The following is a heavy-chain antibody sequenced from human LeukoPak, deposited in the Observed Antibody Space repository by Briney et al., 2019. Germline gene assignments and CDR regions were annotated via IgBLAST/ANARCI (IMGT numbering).Heavy chain of an antibody. CDR2: ISGSGGST. D-gene: IGHD3-3*01. V-gene: IGHV3-23*01. CDR3: AKDRVRFLEWLTLDY. Sequence: GGSLRLSCAASGFTFSSYAMSWVRQAPGKGLEWVSAISGSGGSTYYADSVKGRFTISRDNSKNTLYLQMNRLRGEDTAVYYCAKDRVRFLEWLTLDYWGQGTLVTVSS. J-gene: IGHJ4*02. CDR1: GFTFSSYA.